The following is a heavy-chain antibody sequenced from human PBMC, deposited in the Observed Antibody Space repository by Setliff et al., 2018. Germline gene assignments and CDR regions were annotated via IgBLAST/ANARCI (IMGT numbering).Heavy chain of an antibody. V-gene: IGHV1-18*01. CDR3: ARDRPMVVVADNLALFDY. CDR2: ISPYSGKT. CDR1: GYPFITLG. D-gene: IGHD2-15*01. J-gene: IGHJ4*02. Sequence: ASVKVSCKTSGYPFITLGINWVRQAPGQGLEWVGWISPYSGKTDYAQKFQGRVIMTTDTSTSTAYMELRSLRSDDTAVYYCARDRPMVVVADNLALFDYWGQGTLVTVSS.